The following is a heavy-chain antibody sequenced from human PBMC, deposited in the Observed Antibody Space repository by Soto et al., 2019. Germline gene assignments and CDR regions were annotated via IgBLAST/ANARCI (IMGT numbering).Heavy chain of an antibody. J-gene: IGHJ4*02. Sequence: SETLSLTCTVSGGSISRSSYYWGWILQPPGKGLEWIGSIYYSGSTYYNPSLKSRVTISVDTSKNQFSLKLSSVTAADTAVYYCARQGGMATISPDFDYWGQGTLVTVSS. CDR1: GGSISRSSYY. CDR3: ARQGGMATISPDFDY. CDR2: IYYSGST. V-gene: IGHV4-39*01. D-gene: IGHD5-12*01.